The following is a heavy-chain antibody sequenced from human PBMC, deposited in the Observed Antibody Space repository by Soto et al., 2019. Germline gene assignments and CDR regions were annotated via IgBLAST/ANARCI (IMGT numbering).Heavy chain of an antibody. CDR2: IWYDGSNK. CDR1: GFTFSSYG. CDR3: ARDRPGFIAARRLWGGTIDY. Sequence: QVQLVESGGGVVQPGRSLRLSCAASGFTFSSYGMHWVRQAPGKGLEWVAVIWYDGSNKYYADSVKGRFTISRDNSKNTLYLQMNSLRAEDTAVYYCARDRPGFIAARRLWGGTIDYWGQGTLVTVSS. V-gene: IGHV3-33*01. J-gene: IGHJ4*02. D-gene: IGHD6-6*01.